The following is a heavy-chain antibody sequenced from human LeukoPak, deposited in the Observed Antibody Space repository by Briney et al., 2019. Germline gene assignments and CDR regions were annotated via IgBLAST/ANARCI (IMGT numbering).Heavy chain of an antibody. V-gene: IGHV1-18*04. J-gene: IGHJ6*02. Sequence: ASVKVSCKASGYTFTSYYMHWVRQAPGQGLEWMGWISAYNGNTNYAQKLQGRVTMTTDTSTSTAYMELRSLRSDDTAVYYCARDFPLITMVRGVIISYYYYYGMDVWGQGTTVTVSS. CDR2: ISAYNGNT. D-gene: IGHD3-10*01. CDR3: ARDFPLITMVRGVIISYYYYYGMDV. CDR1: GYTFTSYY.